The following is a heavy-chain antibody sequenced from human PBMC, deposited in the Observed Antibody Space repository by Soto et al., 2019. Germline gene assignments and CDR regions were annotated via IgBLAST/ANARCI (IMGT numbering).Heavy chain of an antibody. CDR3: SLWGLRVGNNSKYNYSGMDV. CDR2: TIPIFGTA. J-gene: IGHJ6*02. D-gene: IGHD1-1*01. Sequence: VQLVQSGAEVKKPGSAVTLSCKASGGTFNRYPISWVRQAPGQGLEWMGGTIPIFGTANYAQKFQGRVATIADESTRAAYMELRSLSSEDTAVYYCSLWGLRVGNNSKYNYSGMDVWGQGTTVTVSS. V-gene: IGHV1-69*01. CDR1: GGTFNRYP.